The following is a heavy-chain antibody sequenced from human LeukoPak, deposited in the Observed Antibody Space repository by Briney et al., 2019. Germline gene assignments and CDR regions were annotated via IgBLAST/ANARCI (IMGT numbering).Heavy chain of an antibody. CDR1: GFTYSSYA. Sequence: GGSLRLSCAASGFTYSSYAIHWVRQAPGKGREWVAVISYDGSNKYYADSVKGRFTISRDNSKNTLYLQMNSLRAEDTAVYYCARGLGVPAAIFSDFGYWGQGTLVTVSS. CDR2: ISYDGSNK. J-gene: IGHJ4*02. V-gene: IGHV3-30-3*01. CDR3: ARGLGVPAAIFSDFGY. D-gene: IGHD2-2*01.